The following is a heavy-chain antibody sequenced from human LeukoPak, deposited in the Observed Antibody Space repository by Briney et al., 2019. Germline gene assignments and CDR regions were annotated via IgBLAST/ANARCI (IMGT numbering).Heavy chain of an antibody. CDR2: ISIYNGDT. Sequence: GASVKLSCNPSGYTFTSSGNSWVRQPPAQGLERVGWISIYNGDTDYAQKFQGRVAMTTETSTNTVYMELRSLTSDDTAVYYCARVNDVAVVAAAAPHCEHWGQGTLVTVSS. CDR1: GYTFTSSG. CDR3: ARVNDVAVVAAAAPHCEH. V-gene: IGHV1-18*01. J-gene: IGHJ4*02. D-gene: IGHD2-15*01.